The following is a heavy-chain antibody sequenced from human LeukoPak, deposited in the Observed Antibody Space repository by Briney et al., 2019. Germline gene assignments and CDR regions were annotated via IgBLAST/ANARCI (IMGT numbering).Heavy chain of an antibody. V-gene: IGHV1-69*05. CDR2: IIPIFGTA. CDR1: GGTFSRYA. Sequence: SVKVSCKASGGTFSRYAISWVRQAPGQGLEWMGRIIPIFGTANYAQKFQGRVTITTDESTSTAYMELSSLRSEDTAVYYCARDKVRGSWFDPWGQGTLVTVSS. D-gene: IGHD3-10*01. J-gene: IGHJ5*02. CDR3: ARDKVRGSWFDP.